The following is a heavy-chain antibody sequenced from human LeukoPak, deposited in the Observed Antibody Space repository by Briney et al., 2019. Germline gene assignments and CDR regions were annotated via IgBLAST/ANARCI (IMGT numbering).Heavy chain of an antibody. Sequence: GASVKAPCKASGYTFTSYAMHWVRQAPGQRLEWMGWINAGNGNTKYSQKFQGRVTITRDTSASTAYMELSSLRSEDTAVYYCARAPLVWWLSTNWFDLWGQGTLVTVSS. J-gene: IGHJ5*02. D-gene: IGHD5-12*01. CDR3: ARAPLVWWLSTNWFDL. CDR1: GYTFTSYA. CDR2: INAGNGNT. V-gene: IGHV1-3*01.